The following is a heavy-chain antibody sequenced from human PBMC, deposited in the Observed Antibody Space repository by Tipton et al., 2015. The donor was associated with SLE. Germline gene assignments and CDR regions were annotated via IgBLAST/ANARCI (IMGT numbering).Heavy chain of an antibody. CDR3: ARGFLEMSDP. CDR1: GGSISSGSYY. J-gene: IGHJ5*02. V-gene: IGHV4-61*09. CDR2: IYTSGST. Sequence: TLSPTCTVSGGSISSGSYYWSWIRQPAGKGLEWIGHIYTSGSTNYNPSLKSRVTISVDTSKNQFSLRLSSVTTADTAVYYCARGFLEMSDPWGPGTLVTVSS. D-gene: IGHD3-3*01.